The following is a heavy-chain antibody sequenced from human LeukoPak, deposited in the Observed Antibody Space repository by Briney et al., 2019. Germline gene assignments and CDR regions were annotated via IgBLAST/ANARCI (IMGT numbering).Heavy chain of an antibody. J-gene: IGHJ5*02. CDR2: IYYSGST. Sequence: PSETLSLTCTVSGGSISSYYWSWIRQPPGKGLEWIGYIYYSGSTNYNPSLKSRVTISVDTSKNQFSLKLSSVTAADTAVYYCARTRVYWVIGWFDPWGQGTLVTVSS. CDR1: GGSISSYY. D-gene: IGHD1-26*01. CDR3: ARTRVYWVIGWFDP. V-gene: IGHV4-59*01.